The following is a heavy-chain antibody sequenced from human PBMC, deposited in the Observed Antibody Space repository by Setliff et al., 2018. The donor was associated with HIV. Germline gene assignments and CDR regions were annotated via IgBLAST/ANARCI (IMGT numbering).Heavy chain of an antibody. CDR2: IFSSGST. CDR3: ARHVGISIGGTRGDFDY. D-gene: IGHD6-13*01. Sequence: PSETLSLTCTVSGGSMSTYYWSWIRQLPGKGLEWIGYIFSSGSTNYNPSLKSRVTISVDTSKNQFSLRLSSVTAADTAMYYCARHVGISIGGTRGDFDYWGQGTLVTVSS. J-gene: IGHJ4*02. V-gene: IGHV4-4*09. CDR1: GGSMSTYY.